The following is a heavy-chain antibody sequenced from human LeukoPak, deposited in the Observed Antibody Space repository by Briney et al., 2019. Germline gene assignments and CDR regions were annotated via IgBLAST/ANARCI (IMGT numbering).Heavy chain of an antibody. CDR2: IYYSGST. CDR3: ARDQGGHSYGFFDY. Sequence: SETLSLTCSVSGGSISSYYWSWIRQPPGKGLEWIGYIYYSGSTNYNPSLKSRVTISVDTSKNQFSLKLSSVIAADRAVYYCARDQGGHSYGFFDYWGQGTLVTVSS. V-gene: IGHV4-59*01. J-gene: IGHJ4*02. CDR1: GGSISSYY. D-gene: IGHD5-18*01.